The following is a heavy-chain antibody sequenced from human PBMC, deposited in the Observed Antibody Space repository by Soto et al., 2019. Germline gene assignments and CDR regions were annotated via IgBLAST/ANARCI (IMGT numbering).Heavy chain of an antibody. CDR3: ARDPGDSSGYYYPYYYYYYGMDV. CDR1: GGSISSYY. Sequence: SETLSLTCTVSGGSISSYYWSWIRQPPGKGLEWIGYIYYSGSTNYNPSLKSRVTISVDTSKNQFSLKLSSVTAADTAVYHCARDPGDSSGYYYPYYYYYYGMDVWGQGTTVTVSS. CDR2: IYYSGST. V-gene: IGHV4-59*01. J-gene: IGHJ6*02. D-gene: IGHD3-22*01.